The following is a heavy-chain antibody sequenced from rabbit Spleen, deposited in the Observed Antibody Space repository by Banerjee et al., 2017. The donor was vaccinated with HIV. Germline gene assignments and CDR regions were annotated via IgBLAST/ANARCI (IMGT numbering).Heavy chain of an antibody. D-gene: IGHD7-1*01. CDR2: IDTNDGDT. CDR3: ARDWPGYSGVGVINL. V-gene: IGHV1S45*01. J-gene: IGHJ4*01. CDR1: GFSFSSNW. Sequence: LEESGGGLVKPGGTLTLTCTVSGFSFSSNWICWVRQAPGKGLEWIACIDTNDGDTDYANWPKGRFTISKTSSTTVTLQMTSLTAADTATYFCARDWPGYSGVGVINLWGPGTLVTVS.